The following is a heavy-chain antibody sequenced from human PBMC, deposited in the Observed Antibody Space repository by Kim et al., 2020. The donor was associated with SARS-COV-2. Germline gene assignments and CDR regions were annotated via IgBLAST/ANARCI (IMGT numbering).Heavy chain of an antibody. V-gene: IGHV1-8*01. Sequence: ASVKVSCKASGYTFTSYDINWVRQATGQGLEWMGWMNPNSGNTGYAQKFQGRVTMTRNTSISTAYMELSSLRSEDTAVYYCATSHCSSTSCYYYYGMDVWGQGTTVTVSS. CDR3: ATSHCSSTSCYYYYGMDV. J-gene: IGHJ6*02. CDR1: GYTFTSYD. D-gene: IGHD2-2*01. CDR2: MNPNSGNT.